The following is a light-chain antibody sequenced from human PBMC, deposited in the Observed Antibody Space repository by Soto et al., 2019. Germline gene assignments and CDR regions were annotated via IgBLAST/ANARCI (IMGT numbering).Light chain of an antibody. CDR1: SSDVGAYTY. V-gene: IGLV2-8*01. CDR3: SAYAGSNDFVV. J-gene: IGLJ2*01. Sequence: QSVLTQPPSASGSPGQSVTISCTGTSSDVGAYTYVSWYQQHPGKSPKLMIFEVNKRPSGVPDRFSGSKSGNTASLTVSGLQAEDEADYYCSAYAGSNDFVVFGGGTKVTVL. CDR2: EVN.